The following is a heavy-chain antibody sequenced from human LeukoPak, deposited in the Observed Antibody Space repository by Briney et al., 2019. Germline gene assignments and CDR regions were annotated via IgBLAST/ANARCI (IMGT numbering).Heavy chain of an antibody. J-gene: IGHJ6*02. V-gene: IGHV3-7*01. Sequence: PGGSLRLSCAASGFTFSNFWMSWVRQAPGKGLEWVANINPDGSATYYVDSVKGRFTISRDNAESSLYLQMNSLRLEDTAVYYCVRHFSTYSYGLDVWGQGTTVTVSS. CDR2: INPDGSAT. D-gene: IGHD3-3*02. CDR1: GFTFSNFW. CDR3: VRHFSTYSYGLDV.